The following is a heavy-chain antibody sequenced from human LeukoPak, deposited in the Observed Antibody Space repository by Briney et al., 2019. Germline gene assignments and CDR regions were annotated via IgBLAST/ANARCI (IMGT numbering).Heavy chain of an antibody. J-gene: IGHJ4*02. CDR1: GGSISSGGYS. CDR2: IYHSGST. V-gene: IGHV4-30-2*01. D-gene: IGHD6-13*01. Sequence: SETLSLTCAVSGGSISSGGYSWSWIRQPPGKGLEWIGYIYHSGSTYYNPSLKSRVTISVDTSKNQFSLKLSSVTAADTAVYYCARAHDSSSCIDYWGQGTLVTVSS. CDR3: ARAHDSSSCIDY.